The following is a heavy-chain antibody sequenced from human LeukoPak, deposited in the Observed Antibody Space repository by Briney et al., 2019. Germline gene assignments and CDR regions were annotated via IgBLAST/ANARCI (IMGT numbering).Heavy chain of an antibody. J-gene: IGHJ3*02. Sequence: ASVKVSCKASGYTFTSYYMHWVRQVPGQGLEWMGIINPNSGSTSYAQKFQGRVTMTRDMSTSTVYMELSSLRSEDTAVYHCARVIVDSSGRIGGAFDIWGQGTMVTVSS. CDR2: INPNSGST. CDR3: ARVIVDSSGRIGGAFDI. CDR1: GYTFTSYY. D-gene: IGHD3-22*01. V-gene: IGHV1-46*01.